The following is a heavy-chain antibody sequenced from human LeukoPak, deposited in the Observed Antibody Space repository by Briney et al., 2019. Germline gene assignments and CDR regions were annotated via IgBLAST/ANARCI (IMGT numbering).Heavy chain of an antibody. CDR1: GFSFTSYW. J-gene: IGHJ4*02. Sequence: GESLKISCKGSGFSFTSYWIGWVRQMPGKGLEWMGIIYPGDSDTRYSPSFQGQVTISADKSISTAYLQWSSLKASDTAMYYCARSASSHTAMALYYFDYWGQGTLVTVSS. D-gene: IGHD5-18*01. CDR2: IYPGDSDT. CDR3: ARSASSHTAMALYYFDY. V-gene: IGHV5-51*01.